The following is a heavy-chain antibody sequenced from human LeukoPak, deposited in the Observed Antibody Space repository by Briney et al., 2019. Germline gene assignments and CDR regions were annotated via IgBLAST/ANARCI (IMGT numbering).Heavy chain of an antibody. CDR2: IYSAGDT. V-gene: IGHV3-53*01. J-gene: IGHJ4*02. CDR1: GFSVGDKY. Sequence: GGSLRLSCAASGFSVGDKYMSWVRQAPGKGLEWVSLIYSAGDTFYSDSVRGGFTVSRDNSKNTLYLQTDSLRAEDTAFYYCARDSNSFPNFFDLWGQGTLVTVSS. D-gene: IGHD4-23*01. CDR3: ARDSNSFPNFFDL.